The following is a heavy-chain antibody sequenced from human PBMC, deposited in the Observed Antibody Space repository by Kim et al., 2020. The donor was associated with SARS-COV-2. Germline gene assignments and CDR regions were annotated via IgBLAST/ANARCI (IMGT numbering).Heavy chain of an antibody. J-gene: IGHJ4*02. Sequence: ADSVKGQFTISRDNSKNTLYLQMNGLRAEDTAVYYCARDPPAGYSSSDTDYWGQGTLVTVSS. V-gene: IGHV3-30*07. CDR3: ARDPPAGYSSSDTDY. D-gene: IGHD6-13*01.